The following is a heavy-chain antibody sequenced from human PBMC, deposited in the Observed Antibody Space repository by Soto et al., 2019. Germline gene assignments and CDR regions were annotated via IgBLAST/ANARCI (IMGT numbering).Heavy chain of an antibody. D-gene: IGHD2-2*01. V-gene: IGHV1-3*01. CDR3: ARGYCSSTSCFAWFDP. CDR1: GYTFTSYA. J-gene: IGHJ5*02. CDR2: INAGNGNT. Sequence: GASVKVSCKASGYTFTSYAMHCVRQAPGQRLEWMGWINAGNGNTKYSQKFQGRVTITRDTSASTAYMELSSLRSEDTAVYYCARGYCSSTSCFAWFDPWGQGTLVTVSS.